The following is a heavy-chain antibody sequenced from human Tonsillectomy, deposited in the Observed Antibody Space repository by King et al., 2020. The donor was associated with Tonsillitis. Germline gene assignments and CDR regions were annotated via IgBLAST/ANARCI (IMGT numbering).Heavy chain of an antibody. V-gene: IGHV4-34*01. Sequence: VQLQQWGAGLLEPSETLSLTCGVSGGSFSGYYWNWIRQPPGKGLEWIGEINHTGSTKYNPSLKSRVTISVDTSKNQFSLKLTSVTAADTAVYYCARECTSSTSGHCDAFDIWGQGTMVTVSS. CDR1: GGSFSGYY. J-gene: IGHJ3*02. CDR3: ARECTSSTSGHCDAFDI. D-gene: IGHD6-13*01. CDR2: INHTGST.